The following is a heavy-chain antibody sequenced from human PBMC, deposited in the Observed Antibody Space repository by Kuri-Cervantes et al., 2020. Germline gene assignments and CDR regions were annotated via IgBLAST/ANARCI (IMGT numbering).Heavy chain of an antibody. J-gene: IGHJ4*02. Sequence: ASVKVSCKASGYTFSGYYMHWVRQAPGQGLEWMGWINPNSGGTNYAQKFQGRVTMTRDTSISTAYMELSRLRSDDTAVYYCARDQGLLWFGEFASPDGYWGQGTLVTVSS. V-gene: IGHV1-2*02. D-gene: IGHD3-10*01. CDR2: INPNSGGT. CDR3: ARDQGLLWFGEFASPDGY. CDR1: GYTFSGYY.